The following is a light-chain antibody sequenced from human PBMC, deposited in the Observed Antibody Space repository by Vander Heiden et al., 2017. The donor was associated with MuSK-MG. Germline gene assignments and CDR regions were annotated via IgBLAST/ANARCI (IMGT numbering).Light chain of an antibody. CDR3: QQYYSPPFT. Sequence: DIVMTQSPDSLGVSLGDRATITCKSSQSVLYTSNNKNYLAWYQQKPGQPPRLLIYWASTRQSGVPERFSGSGSGTDFTLTINNLQAEDLAVYSCQQYYSPPFTFGPGTTVEIK. V-gene: IGKV4-1*01. CDR2: WAS. CDR1: QSVLYTSNNKNY. J-gene: IGKJ3*01.